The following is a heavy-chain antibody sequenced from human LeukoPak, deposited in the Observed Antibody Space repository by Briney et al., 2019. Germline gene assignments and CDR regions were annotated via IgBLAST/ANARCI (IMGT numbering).Heavy chain of an antibody. J-gene: IGHJ3*02. CDR3: ARDGSSSPHAFDI. CDR2: ISSSSSYI. D-gene: IGHD6-6*01. CDR1: GYTFSSYS. V-gene: IGHV3-21*01. Sequence: GGCLRLSCAASGYTFSSYSMTWVRQAPGKGLEWVSSISSSSSYIYYADSVKGRFTISRDNAKNSLYLQMNSLRAEDTAVYYCARDGSSSPHAFDIWGQGTMVTASS.